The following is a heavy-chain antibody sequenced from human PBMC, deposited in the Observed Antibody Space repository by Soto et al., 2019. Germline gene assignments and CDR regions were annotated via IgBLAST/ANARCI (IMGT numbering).Heavy chain of an antibody. D-gene: IGHD4-17*01. CDR3: ARMDGDYNYYGLDV. V-gene: IGHV2-26*01. Sequence: AGPTLVNPTETLTLTCSVSGFSLTNGRMGVSWIRQPPGKALEWLAHFFSDAERSYSTSMQSRLNMYKDSSGSQVVLTMTNMAPADTATYYCARMDGDYNYYGLDVWGHGIAVTVSS. J-gene: IGHJ6*02. CDR2: FFSDAER. CDR1: GFSLTNGRMG.